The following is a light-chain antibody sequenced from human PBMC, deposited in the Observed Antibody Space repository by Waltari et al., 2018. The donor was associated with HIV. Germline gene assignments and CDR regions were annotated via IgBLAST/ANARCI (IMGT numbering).Light chain of an antibody. J-gene: IGLJ2*01. CDR1: YIGKNS. CDR2: VDV. CDR3: QCWERSYKEVV. Sequence: SYVFTQAPSVSGAPGQTATVSCGYIGKNSVQWYRQKAWRAPLLVVAVDVDRTSGVPARFSGAQAWGRATLTISGVEAGDEADYYCQCWERSYKEVVFGGGT. V-gene: IGLV3-21*02.